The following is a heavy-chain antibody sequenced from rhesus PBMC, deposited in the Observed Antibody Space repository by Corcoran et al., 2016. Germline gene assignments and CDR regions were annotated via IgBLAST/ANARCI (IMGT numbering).Heavy chain of an antibody. CDR1: GYYISSGYG. CDR3: AKAQSGYSSGWFNYYGLDS. V-gene: IGHV4-127*01. J-gene: IGHJ6*01. D-gene: IGHD6-31*01. Sequence: QVQLQESGPGLVKPPETLSLTCAVSGYYISSGYGWRWIRQPPGKGLEWVGYIGGKRGSTNYNPPPQILFTMSKDTSKNRFALKRSSGTAADTAVYYCAKAQSGYSSGWFNYYGLDSWGQGVVVTVSS. CDR2: IGGKRGST.